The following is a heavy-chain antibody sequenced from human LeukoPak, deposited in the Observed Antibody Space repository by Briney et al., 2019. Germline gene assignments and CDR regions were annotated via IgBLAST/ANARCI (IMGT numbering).Heavy chain of an antibody. D-gene: IGHD3-3*01. V-gene: IGHV1-2*02. CDR2: INPNSGGT. CDR1: GYTFTGYY. CDR3: ARVSSLYYDFWSGYDFDY. J-gene: IGHJ4*02. Sequence: ASVKVSCKASGYTFTGYYMHWVRQAPGQGLEWMGWINPNSGGTNYAQKFQGRVTMTRDTSISTAYMELSRLRSDGTAVYYCARVSSLYYDFWSGYDFDYWGQGTLVTVSS.